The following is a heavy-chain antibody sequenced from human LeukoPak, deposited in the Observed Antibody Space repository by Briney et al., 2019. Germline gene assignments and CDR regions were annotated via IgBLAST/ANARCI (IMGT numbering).Heavy chain of an antibody. CDR3: ARVFSVVVAADY. J-gene: IGHJ4*02. CDR1: GFTVSSNY. CDR2: IYSGGST. Sequence: GGSLRLSCAASGFTVSSNYMSWVRQAPGKGLEWVSVIYSGGSTYYADSVKGRFTISRDNSKNTLYLQMNSLRAEDTAVYYCARVFSVVVAADYWGQGTLVTVSS. D-gene: IGHD2-15*01. V-gene: IGHV3-66*01.